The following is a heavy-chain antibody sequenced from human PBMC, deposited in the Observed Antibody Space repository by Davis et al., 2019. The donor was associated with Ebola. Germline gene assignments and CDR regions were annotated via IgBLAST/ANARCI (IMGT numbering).Heavy chain of an antibody. CDR2: INPSGGST. Sequence: ASVKVSCKASGYTFKNSAISWVRQAPGQGLEWMGIINPSGGSTSYAQKFQGRVTMTRDTSTSTVYMELSRLRSDDTAVYYCARGARGSPDYWGQGTLVTVSS. CDR3: ARGARGSPDY. V-gene: IGHV1-46*02. CDR1: GYTFKNSA. D-gene: IGHD6-13*01. J-gene: IGHJ4*02.